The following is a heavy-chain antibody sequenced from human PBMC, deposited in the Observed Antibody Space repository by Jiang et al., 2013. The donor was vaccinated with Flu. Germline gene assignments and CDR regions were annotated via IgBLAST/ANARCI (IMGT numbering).Heavy chain of an antibody. Sequence: VQLLESGGGVVQPGRSLRLSCAASGFTFSSYGMHWVRQAPGKGLEWVAVIWYDGSNKYYADSVKGRFTISRDNSKNTLYLQMNSLRAEDTAVYYCARELIVATIPRAGVFDYWGQGTLVTVSS. V-gene: IGHV3-33*01. CDR2: IWYDGSNK. D-gene: IGHD5-12*01. J-gene: IGHJ4*02. CDR3: ARELIVATIPRAGVFDY. CDR1: GFTFSSYG.